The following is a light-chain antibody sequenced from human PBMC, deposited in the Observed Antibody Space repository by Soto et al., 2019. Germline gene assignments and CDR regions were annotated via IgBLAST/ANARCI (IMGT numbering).Light chain of an antibody. V-gene: IGKV3-15*01. CDR3: QQYNNCPYT. CDR2: GAS. J-gene: IGKJ2*01. Sequence: EIVMTQSPATLSVSPGERATLSCRASQSVSSNLAWYQQKPGQAPRLLIYGASTRATGIPARFSGSGSGTEFTLTISSLQSEEFSVYYCQQYNNCPYTFGQGTKLEIK. CDR1: QSVSSN.